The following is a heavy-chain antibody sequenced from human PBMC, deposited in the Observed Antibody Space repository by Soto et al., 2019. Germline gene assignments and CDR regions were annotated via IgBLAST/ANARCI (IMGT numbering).Heavy chain of an antibody. V-gene: IGHV3-33*01. CDR3: AREGVDYGDYVRGWFDP. J-gene: IGHJ5*02. CDR2: IWYDGSNK. CDR1: GFTFSSYG. D-gene: IGHD4-17*01. Sequence: HPGGSLRLSCAASGFTFSSYGMHWVRQAPGKGLEWVAVIWYDGSNKYYADSVKGRFTISRDNSKNTLYLQMNSLRAEDTAVYYCAREGVDYGDYVRGWFDPWCQGP.